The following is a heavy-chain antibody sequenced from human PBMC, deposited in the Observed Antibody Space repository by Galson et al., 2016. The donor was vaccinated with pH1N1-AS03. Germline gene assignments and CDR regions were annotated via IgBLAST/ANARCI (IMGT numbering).Heavy chain of an antibody. Sequence: SVKVSCKASGCIFTGFYVHWVRQAPGQGLEWMGWINPNNGVTNYAQKFQAWVTMTGDTSISTAYMELYGLKSDDTAVYYCARDPRGPCSSASCPTTYYFGMDVWGQGTTVIVSS. CDR2: INPNNGVT. D-gene: IGHD1-26*01. V-gene: IGHV1-2*04. J-gene: IGHJ6*02. CDR1: GCIFTGFY. CDR3: ARDPRGPCSSASCPTTYYFGMDV.